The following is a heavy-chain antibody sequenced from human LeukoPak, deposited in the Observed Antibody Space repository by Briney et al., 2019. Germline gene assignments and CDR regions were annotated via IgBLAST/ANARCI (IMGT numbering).Heavy chain of an antibody. CDR3: ARGGRIAARYFDY. V-gene: IGHV4-59*01. CDR2: IYYSGST. CDR1: GGSISSYH. Sequence: PSETLSLTCTVSGGSISSYHWSWIRQPPGKGLEWIGYIYYSGSTNYNPSLKSRVTISVDTSKNQFSLKLSSVTAADTAVYYCARGGRIAARYFDYWGQGTLVTVSS. D-gene: IGHD6-6*01. J-gene: IGHJ4*02.